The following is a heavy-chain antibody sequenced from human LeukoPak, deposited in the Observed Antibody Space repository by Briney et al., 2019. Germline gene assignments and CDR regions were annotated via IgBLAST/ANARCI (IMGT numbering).Heavy chain of an antibody. D-gene: IGHD3-10*01. CDR2: ISWDGGST. CDR1: GFTFDDYT. V-gene: IGHV3-43*01. CDR3: AKDGYGSGILPYYYYMDV. Sequence: GGSLRLSCAASGFTFDDYTMHWVRQAPGKGLEWVSLISWDGGSTYYADSVKGRFTISRDNSKNSLYLQMNSLRTEDTALYYCAKDGYGSGILPYYYYMDVWGKGTTVTVSS. J-gene: IGHJ6*03.